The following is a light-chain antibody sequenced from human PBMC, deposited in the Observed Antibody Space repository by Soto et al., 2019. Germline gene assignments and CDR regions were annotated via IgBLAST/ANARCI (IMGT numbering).Light chain of an antibody. CDR1: SSDVGNYNL. CDR2: ATS. CDR3: TSFARGSTLV. Sequence: QSALTQPAAVSGSPGQSITISCTGTSSDVGNYNLVSWYQQYPGKVPKLMIYATSKRPSGVSNRFSGSKSGDTASLTISGLQAEDEADYYCTSFARGSTLVFGGGTKVTVL. J-gene: IGLJ3*02. V-gene: IGLV2-23*01.